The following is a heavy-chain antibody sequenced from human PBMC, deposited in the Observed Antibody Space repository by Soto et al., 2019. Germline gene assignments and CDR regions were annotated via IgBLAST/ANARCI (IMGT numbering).Heavy chain of an antibody. CDR2: ISAYNGNT. Sequence: ASVKVSCKPAGYTFTSYGISWGRHSPGQGLEWMGWISAYNGNTNYAQKLQGRVTMTTDTSTSTAYMELRSLRSDDTAVYYCARQRGVAATPGAFRWFEPWGQGTLVTVSS. D-gene: IGHD2-15*01. V-gene: IGHV1-18*01. CDR1: GYTFTSYG. CDR3: ARQRGVAATPGAFRWFEP. J-gene: IGHJ5*02.